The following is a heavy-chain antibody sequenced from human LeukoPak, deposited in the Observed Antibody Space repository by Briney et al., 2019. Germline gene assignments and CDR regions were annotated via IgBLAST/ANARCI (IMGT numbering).Heavy chain of an antibody. Sequence: SVKVSCKASGGTFSIYGITWVRQAPGQGLEGMGGIIPVYGTTNYAQRFQGRVTITTDESTSTVYMELSSLTSEDTAIYYCATNLLVEYWITYMDVWGKGTTVTVSS. D-gene: IGHD1-1*01. CDR2: IIPVYGTT. V-gene: IGHV1-69*05. J-gene: IGHJ6*03. CDR3: ATNLLVEYWITYMDV. CDR1: GGTFSIYG.